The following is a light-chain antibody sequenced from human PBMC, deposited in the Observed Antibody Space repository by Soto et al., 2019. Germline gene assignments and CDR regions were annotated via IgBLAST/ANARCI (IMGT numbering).Light chain of an antibody. CDR1: QSISSW. CDR3: QQYNSYSWT. Sequence: QRTQAPSTLSASVGYRVSITCLASQSISSWLAWYQQKPGKAPKLLIYDASSLESGVPSRFSGSGSGTEFTLTISSLQPDDFATYYCQQYNSYSWTFGQGTKVDI. J-gene: IGKJ1*01. V-gene: IGKV1-5*01. CDR2: DAS.